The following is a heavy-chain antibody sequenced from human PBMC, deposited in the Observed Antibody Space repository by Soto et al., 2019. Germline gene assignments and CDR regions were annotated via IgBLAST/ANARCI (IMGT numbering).Heavy chain of an antibody. D-gene: IGHD5-18*01. CDR1: GYTFTGYY. Sequence: QVQLVQSGAEVKKPGASVKVSCKASGYTFTGYYMHWVRQAPGQGLECMGWINPNSGGTNYAQKCPGWVTRTRATSISTADRELSRLRSDDTAVYYCAGGSSYDPVNWFAPWVQGALVTVSS. CDR2: INPNSGGT. CDR3: AGGSSYDPVNWFAP. J-gene: IGHJ5*02. V-gene: IGHV1-2*04.